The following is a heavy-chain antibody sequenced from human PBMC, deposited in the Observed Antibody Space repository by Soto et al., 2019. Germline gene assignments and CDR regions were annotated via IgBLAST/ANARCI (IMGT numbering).Heavy chain of an antibody. J-gene: IGHJ6*02. D-gene: IGHD3-22*01. CDR3: ASPPYYYDSSGRPGYYYGMDV. CDR1: GGSISSSSYY. Sequence: QLQLQESGPGLVKPSETLSLTCTVSGGSISSSSYYWGWIRQPPGKGLEWIGSIYYSGSTYYNPSLKSRVPISVATSKNQFSLKLSSVTAADTAVYYCASPPYYYDSSGRPGYYYGMDVWGQGTTVTVSS. CDR2: IYYSGST. V-gene: IGHV4-39*01.